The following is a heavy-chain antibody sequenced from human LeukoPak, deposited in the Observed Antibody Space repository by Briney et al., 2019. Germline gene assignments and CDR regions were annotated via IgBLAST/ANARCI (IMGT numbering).Heavy chain of an antibody. D-gene: IGHD2-8*01. V-gene: IGHV4-59*01. Sequence: SETLSLTCTVSGGSISSYYWSWIRQPPGKGLEWIGYIYYSGSTNYNPSLKSRVTISVDTSKNQFSLKLSSVTAADTALYYCVRGCTNGVCYTDWGQGTLVTVSS. CDR3: VRGCTNGVCYTD. CDR2: IYYSGST. J-gene: IGHJ4*02. CDR1: GGSISSYY.